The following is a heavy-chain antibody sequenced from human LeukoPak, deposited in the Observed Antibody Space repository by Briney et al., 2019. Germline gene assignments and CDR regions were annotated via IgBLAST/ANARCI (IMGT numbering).Heavy chain of an antibody. CDR1: GFTFSSYA. Sequence: GGSLRLFCAASGFTFSSYAMSWVRQAPGKGLEWVSAISGSGGSTYYADSVKGRFTISRDNSKNTLYLQMDSLRAEDTAVYYCAKYYGAGTEFDYWGQGTLVTVSS. CDR3: AKYYGAGTEFDY. J-gene: IGHJ4*02. V-gene: IGHV3-23*01. CDR2: ISGSGGST. D-gene: IGHD3-10*01.